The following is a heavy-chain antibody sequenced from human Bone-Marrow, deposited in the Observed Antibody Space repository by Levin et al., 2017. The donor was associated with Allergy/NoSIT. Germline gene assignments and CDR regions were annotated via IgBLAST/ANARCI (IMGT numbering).Heavy chain of an antibody. D-gene: IGHD3-22*01. CDR1: GFTFSSYT. CDR2: VTTSSTYI. V-gene: IGHV3-21*01. J-gene: IGHJ4*02. Sequence: GGSLRLSCAASGFTFSSYTMNWVRQAPGKGLEWVSSVTTSSTYIYYAASVRGRFTISRDNAKNSLYLQMNSLRAEDTAVYYCARVGYISSDNSGYYFDQWGQGTLVTVSS. CDR3: ARVGYISSDNSGYYFDQ.